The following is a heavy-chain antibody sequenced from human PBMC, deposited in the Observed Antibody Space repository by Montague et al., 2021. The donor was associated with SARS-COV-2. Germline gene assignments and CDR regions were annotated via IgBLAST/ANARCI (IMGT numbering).Heavy chain of an antibody. Sequence: TLSLTCIVTSDSISSGGYYWSWIRQHPGKGLEWIGYIYYSGKTYYNPSLKSRVTMSVDTTKNQFSLTLNSVTAADTAVHYCARGPSRLATQEFYFGYLGQGTLVSVSS. CDR2: IYYSGKT. CDR3: ARGPSRLATQEFYFGY. J-gene: IGHJ4*02. CDR1: SDSISSGGYY. D-gene: IGHD5-24*01. V-gene: IGHV4-31*03.